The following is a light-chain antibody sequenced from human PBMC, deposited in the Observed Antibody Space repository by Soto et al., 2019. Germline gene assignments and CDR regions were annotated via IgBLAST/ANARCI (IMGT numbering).Light chain of an antibody. V-gene: IGKV1-39*01. Sequence: DIQMTQSPSSLSASVGDRVTITCRASQSISNNLNWYQQKPGKAPQLLIFAASSLQSGVPSMFSGSGSGTDFTLTISSLQPEDFATYYCQQSYTTPLFTFGPGTKVDVK. CDR3: QQSYTTPLFT. CDR2: AAS. J-gene: IGKJ3*01. CDR1: QSISNN.